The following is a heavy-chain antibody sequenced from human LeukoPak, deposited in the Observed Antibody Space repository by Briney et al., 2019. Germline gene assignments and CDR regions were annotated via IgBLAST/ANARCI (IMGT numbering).Heavy chain of an antibody. J-gene: IGHJ4*02. Sequence: SGTLSLTCGVSGGSITSTNWWSWVRQPPGQGLEWIGEVSLSGLTNYNQSLSSRVIMALDTSKNHLSLHLTSVTAADTAVYYCSRENGAFSPFGYWGQGYLVTVLS. V-gene: IGHV4-4*02. D-gene: IGHD2-8*01. CDR2: VSLSGLT. CDR3: SRENGAFSPFGY. CDR1: GGSITSTNW.